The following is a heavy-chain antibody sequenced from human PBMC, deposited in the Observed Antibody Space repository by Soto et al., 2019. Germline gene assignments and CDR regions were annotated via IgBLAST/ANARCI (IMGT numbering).Heavy chain of an antibody. CDR2: IIPIFGTA. CDR1: GGTFSSYA. V-gene: IGHV1-69*12. J-gene: IGHJ3*02. CDR3: ARDLNCGGDCPAAFDI. Sequence: QVQLVQSGAEVKKPGSSVKVSCKASGGTFSSYAISWVRQAPGQGLEWMGGIIPIFGTANYAQKFQGRVTLTADESTSTAYMELSSLRSEDTAVYYCARDLNCGGDCPAAFDIWGQGTMVTVSS. D-gene: IGHD2-21*02.